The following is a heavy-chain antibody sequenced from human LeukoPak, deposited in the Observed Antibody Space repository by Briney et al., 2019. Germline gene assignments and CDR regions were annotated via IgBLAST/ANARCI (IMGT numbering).Heavy chain of an antibody. CDR1: GLTFSIYW. D-gene: IGHD5-18*01. J-gene: IGHJ4*02. CDR3: ARAPYSYGLYFDY. V-gene: IGHV3-74*01. CDR2: IISDGSST. Sequence: GGSLRLSCAASGLTFSIYWMHWVRQAPGKGLGWVSRIISDGSSTSYADSVKGRFTISRDNAKNTLYLQMKSLRAEDTAVYYCARAPYSYGLYFDYWGQGTLVTVSS.